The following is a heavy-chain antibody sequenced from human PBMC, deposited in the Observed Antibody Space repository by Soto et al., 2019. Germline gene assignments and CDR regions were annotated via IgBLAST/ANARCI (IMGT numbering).Heavy chain of an antibody. Sequence: QLQLQESGPRLVKPSETLSLTCTVSGGSISTSSGDYWGWIRQPPGKGLEWIGSINYSGSAFHNPSLKSRVTISVDTSKTQVFLKLSSVTVADTAVFYCARHPGMDVWGQGTTVIVSS. CDR2: INYSGSA. CDR3: ARHPGMDV. V-gene: IGHV4-39*01. CDR1: GGSISTSSGDY. J-gene: IGHJ6*02.